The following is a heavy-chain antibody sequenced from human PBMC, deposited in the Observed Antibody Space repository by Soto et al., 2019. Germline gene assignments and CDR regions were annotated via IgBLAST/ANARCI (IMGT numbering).Heavy chain of an antibody. Sequence: EVQLVQSGAEVTKPGESLKISCKGSGYSFTSYWIGWARQMPGKGLEWMGIIYPGDSDTRYSPSFQGQVTISADKSISTAYLQWSSLKASDTAMYYCAKTAAGGKNYYGMDVWGQGTTVTVSS. J-gene: IGHJ6*02. D-gene: IGHD6-13*01. CDR3: AKTAAGGKNYYGMDV. CDR2: IYPGDSDT. CDR1: GYSFTSYW. V-gene: IGHV5-51*01.